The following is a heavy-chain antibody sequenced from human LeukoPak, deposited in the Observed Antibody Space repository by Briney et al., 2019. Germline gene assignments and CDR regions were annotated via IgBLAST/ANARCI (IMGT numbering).Heavy chain of an antibody. CDR2: INPNSGGT. CDR3: ARGTLGGWLQLNY. V-gene: IGHV1-2*06. J-gene: IGHJ4*02. CDR1: GYTFTGYY. Sequence: ASVKVSCKASGYTFTGYYMHWVRQAPGQGLKWMGQINPNSGGTTYAQKLQGRVTMTRDTSISTAYMELSRLTSDDTAVYYCARGTLGGWLQLNYWGQGTLVTVSS. D-gene: IGHD5-24*01.